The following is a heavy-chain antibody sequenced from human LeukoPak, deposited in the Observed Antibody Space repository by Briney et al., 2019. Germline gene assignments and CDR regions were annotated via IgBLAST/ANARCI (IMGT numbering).Heavy chain of an antibody. J-gene: IGHJ4*02. CDR1: GFTFSSYS. D-gene: IGHD2-15*01. Sequence: GGSLRLSCAASGFTFSSYSMNWVRQAPGKGLEWVSSISSSSSYIYYADSVKGRFTISRDNAKNSLYLQVNSLRAEDTAVYYCARDYCSGVSCYYFDYWGQGTLVTVSS. CDR2: ISSSSSYI. CDR3: ARDYCSGVSCYYFDY. V-gene: IGHV3-21*01.